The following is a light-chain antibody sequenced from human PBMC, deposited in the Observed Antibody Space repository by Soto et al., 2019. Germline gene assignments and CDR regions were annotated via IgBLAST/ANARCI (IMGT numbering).Light chain of an antibody. CDR3: SSFTSSSTPEV. CDR2: DVT. Sequence: QSVLTQPASVSGSPGQSITISCTGTSSDVGSYNFVSWYLQYPGKAPKLMIYDVTNRPSGVSNRFSGSKSGNTASLTISGLQAEDEADYYCSSFTSSSTPEVFGGGTKLTVL. V-gene: IGLV2-14*01. CDR1: SSDVGSYNF. J-gene: IGLJ2*01.